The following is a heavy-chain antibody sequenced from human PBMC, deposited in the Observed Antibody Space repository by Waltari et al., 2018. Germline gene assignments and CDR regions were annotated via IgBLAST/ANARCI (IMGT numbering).Heavy chain of an antibody. CDR1: GYTFTGYY. V-gene: IGHV1-2*02. CDR2: INPNSGGT. Sequence: QVQLVQSGAEVKKPGASVKVSCKASGYTFTGYYMPWVRQAPGQGLEWMGWINPNSGGTNYAQKFQGRVTMTRDTSISTAYMELSRLRSDDTAVYYCARTSVRGTYYYYYYMDVWGKGTTVTVSS. J-gene: IGHJ6*03. D-gene: IGHD2-2*01. CDR3: ARTSVRGTYYYYYYMDV.